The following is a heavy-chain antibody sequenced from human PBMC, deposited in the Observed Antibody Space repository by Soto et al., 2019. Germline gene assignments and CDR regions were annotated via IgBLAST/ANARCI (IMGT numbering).Heavy chain of an antibody. CDR1: GFTFSSYA. Sequence: GESLKISCAASGFTFSSYAMSWVRQAPGKGLEWVSAISGSGGSTYYADSVKGRFTISRDNSKNTLYLQMNSLRAEDTAVYYCAKFRVREDTAMVFDYWGQGTLVTVSS. J-gene: IGHJ4*02. D-gene: IGHD5-18*01. CDR2: ISGSGGST. CDR3: AKFRVREDTAMVFDY. V-gene: IGHV3-23*01.